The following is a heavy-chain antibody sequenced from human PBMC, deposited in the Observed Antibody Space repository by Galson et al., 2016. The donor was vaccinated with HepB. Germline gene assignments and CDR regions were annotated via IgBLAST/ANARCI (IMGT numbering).Heavy chain of an antibody. D-gene: IGHD3-22*01. V-gene: IGHV1-18*01. J-gene: IGHJ1*01. CDR2: INTYNGNT. CDR1: GYTFTGYG. CDR3: ARDEASYHDNSIFYLEYFQY. Sequence: SVKVSCKASGYTFTGYGISWVRQAPGQGLEWMGWINTYNGNTNYAQNLQGRVTMTTDTSTSTVYMDLRSLKSDDTAIYYCARDEASYHDNSIFYLEYFQYWGQGTLVTVSS.